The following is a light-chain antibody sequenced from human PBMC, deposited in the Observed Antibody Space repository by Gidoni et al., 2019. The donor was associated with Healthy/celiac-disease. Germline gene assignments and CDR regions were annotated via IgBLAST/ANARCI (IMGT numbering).Light chain of an antibody. Sequence: ITCRASQGISSYLAWYQQKPGKAPKLLIYAASTLQSGVPSRFSGSGSGTEFTLTISSLQPEDCATYYCQQLNSYPLLTFGGGTKVEIK. CDR2: AAS. V-gene: IGKV1-9*01. CDR1: QGISSY. CDR3: QQLNSYPLLT. J-gene: IGKJ4*01.